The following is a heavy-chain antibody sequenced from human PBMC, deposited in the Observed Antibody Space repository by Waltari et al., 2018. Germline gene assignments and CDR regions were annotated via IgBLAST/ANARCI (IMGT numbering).Heavy chain of an antibody. D-gene: IGHD3-10*01. CDR2: IYYSGGT. V-gene: IGHV4-30-4*01. J-gene: IGHJ4*02. CDR3: ARGKHGWLGAHLNFDY. Sequence: QVQLQESGPGLVKPSQTLSLTCTVSGGSISSGDYYWSWIRQPPGKGLEWIGYIYYSGGTYYNPSLKSRVTISVDTSKNQFSLKLSSVTAADTAVYYCARGKHGWLGAHLNFDYWGQGTLVTVSS. CDR1: GGSISSGDYY.